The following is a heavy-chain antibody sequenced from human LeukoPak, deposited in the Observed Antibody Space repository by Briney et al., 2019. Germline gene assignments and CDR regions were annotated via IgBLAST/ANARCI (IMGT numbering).Heavy chain of an antibody. Sequence: GGSLRLSCAASGFTSSSYALNWVRQAPGKGLEWVATVSGSGDRMCHAGSVKGRFTISRDNSKNTIYLQMNSLRAEDTALYYCAKAAAAPGFDFWGQGTLVTVSS. V-gene: IGHV3-23*01. J-gene: IGHJ4*02. CDR3: AKAAAAPGFDF. CDR1: GFTSSSYA. CDR2: VSGSGDRM. D-gene: IGHD6-13*01.